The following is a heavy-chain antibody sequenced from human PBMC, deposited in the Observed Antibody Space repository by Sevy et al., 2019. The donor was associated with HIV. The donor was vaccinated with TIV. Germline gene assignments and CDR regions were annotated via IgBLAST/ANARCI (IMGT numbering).Heavy chain of an antibody. D-gene: IGHD1-26*01. CDR2: IRSKADGGTA. J-gene: IGHJ4*02. CDR1: GFSFINAW. Sequence: GGSLRLSCAASGFSFINAWMNWVCQAPGKGLEWVGRIRSKADGGTADYAAPVKGRFIISRDDSENTLYLQMNSLRTEDTAIYYCTTVLGWEGTSDYWGQGTLVTVSS. V-gene: IGHV3-15*07. CDR3: TTVLGWEGTSDY.